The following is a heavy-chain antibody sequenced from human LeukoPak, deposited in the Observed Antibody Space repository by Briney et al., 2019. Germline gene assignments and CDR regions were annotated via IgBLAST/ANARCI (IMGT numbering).Heavy chain of an antibody. D-gene: IGHD4-11*01. V-gene: IGHV3-23*01. CDR3: AKDRYSNYGNWFDP. Sequence: GGSLRLSCAPSGFTFNSYAMNWVRQAPGKGLEWVSGISGSGGSTFYADSVKGRFTISRDNSKNTLYLQMNSLRAEDTAVYYCAKDRYSNYGNWFDPWGQGTLVTVFS. CDR1: GFTFNSYA. J-gene: IGHJ5*02. CDR2: ISGSGGST.